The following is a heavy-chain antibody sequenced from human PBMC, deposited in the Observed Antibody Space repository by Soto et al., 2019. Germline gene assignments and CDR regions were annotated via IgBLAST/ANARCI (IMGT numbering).Heavy chain of an antibody. CDR3: ARALDRSVSYHTDY. D-gene: IGHD3-10*01. CDR2: ISPYNGNT. CDR1: GYVFNAYG. V-gene: IGHV1-18*01. J-gene: IGHJ4*02. Sequence: GXSVKVSCKASGYVFNAYGMNWVRQAPGQGLEWMGWISPYNGNTKYAQNFQGRVTMTTDTSTSTAYMELRSLRSDDAAVYYCARALDRSVSYHTDYWGPGNLVTVSS.